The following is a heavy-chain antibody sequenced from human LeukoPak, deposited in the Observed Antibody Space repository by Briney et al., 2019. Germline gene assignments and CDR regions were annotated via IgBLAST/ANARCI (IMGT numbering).Heavy chain of an antibody. CDR1: GGSFSGYY. V-gene: IGHV4-34*01. CDR2: INHSGST. J-gene: IGHJ4*02. D-gene: IGHD3-22*01. Sequence: TSETLSLTCAVYGGSFSGYYWSWIRQPQGKGLDWMGEINHSGSTNYNPSLKSRVTISVDTSKNQFSLRLSSVTAADTAVYYCARSSNLDSSGYYPFDYWGQGTLVTVSS. CDR3: ARSSNLDSSGYYPFDY.